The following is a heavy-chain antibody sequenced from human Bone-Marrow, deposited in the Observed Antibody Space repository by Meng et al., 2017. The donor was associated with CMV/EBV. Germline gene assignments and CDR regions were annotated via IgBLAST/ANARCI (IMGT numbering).Heavy chain of an antibody. CDR2: IIPILGIA. CDR3: ARDPGWYCSSTSCDYDAFDI. V-gene: IGHV1-69*02. CDR1: GGTFSSYT. J-gene: IGHJ3*02. Sequence: SVKGSCKASGGTFSSYTISWVRQAPGQGLEWMGRIIPILGIANYAQKFQGRVTITADKSTSTAYMELSSLRSEDTAVYYCARDPGWYCSSTSCDYDAFDIWGQGTMVTVSS. D-gene: IGHD2-2*01.